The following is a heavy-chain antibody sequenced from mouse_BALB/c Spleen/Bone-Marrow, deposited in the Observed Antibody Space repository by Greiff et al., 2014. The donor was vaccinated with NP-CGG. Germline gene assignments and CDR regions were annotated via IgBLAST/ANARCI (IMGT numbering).Heavy chain of an antibody. CDR1: GYAFTNYF. CDR2: INPGSGGT. J-gene: IGHJ4*01. D-gene: IGHD1-1*01. V-gene: IGHV1-54*01. CDR3: VRELVRGMDY. Sequence: VKLMESGAELVRPGTSVKVSCKASGYAFTNYFIEWVKQRPGQGLEWIGVINPGSGGTNYNEKFKGKATLTADKSSSTAYMQLSSLTPDDSAVYFCVRELVRGMDYWGQGTSVTVAS.